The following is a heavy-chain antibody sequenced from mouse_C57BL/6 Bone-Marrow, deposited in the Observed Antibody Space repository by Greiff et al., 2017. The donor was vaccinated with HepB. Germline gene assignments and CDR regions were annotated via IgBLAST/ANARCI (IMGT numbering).Heavy chain of an antibody. J-gene: IGHJ3*01. Sequence: EVMLVESGGDLVKPGGSLKLSCAASGFTFSSYGMSWVRQTPDKRLEWVATISSGGSYPYYPDSVKGRFTISRDNAKNTLYLQMSSLKSEDTAMYYCARHNGYYVGWFAYWGQGTLVTVSA. CDR2: ISSGGSYP. CDR3: ARHNGYYVGWFAY. D-gene: IGHD2-3*01. CDR1: GFTFSSYG. V-gene: IGHV5-6*01.